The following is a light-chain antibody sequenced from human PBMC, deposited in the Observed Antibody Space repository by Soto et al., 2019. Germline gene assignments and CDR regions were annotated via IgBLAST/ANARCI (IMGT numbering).Light chain of an antibody. J-gene: IGLJ1*01. V-gene: IGLV1-40*01. CDR1: SSNIGAGYD. CDR2: GNI. CDR3: QSYDSSLIYV. Sequence: QSVLTQPPSVSGAPGQRVTISCTGSSSNIGAGYDVHWYQHLPGTAPKLLIYGNINRPPGVPNRFSGSQSGTSASLAITGLQAAYETDYYCQSYDSSLIYVFGTGTKFTVL.